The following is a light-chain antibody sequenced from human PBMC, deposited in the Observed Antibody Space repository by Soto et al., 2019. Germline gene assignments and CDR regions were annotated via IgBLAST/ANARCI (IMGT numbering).Light chain of an antibody. Sequence: EIVLAQSPGTVSLSPGERARISCRASPSVSNNYLAWSQQNPGQAPRLLIYGASTRATGIPDRFSGTGSGTAFTLTISRLEPEEFAVYDCQQYGSPGTFGQGTTVEIK. CDR3: QQYGSPGT. CDR2: GAS. V-gene: IGKV3-20*01. CDR1: PSVSNNY. J-gene: IGKJ1*01.